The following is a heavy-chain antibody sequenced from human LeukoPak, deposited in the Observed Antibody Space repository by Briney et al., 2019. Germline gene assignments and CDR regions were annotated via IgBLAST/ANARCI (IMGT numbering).Heavy chain of an antibody. CDR1: GFTFSNCG. CDR3: ARDISPSYFGSFDY. D-gene: IGHD3-10*01. Sequence: GGSLRLSCAASGFTFSNCGMHWVRQASGKGLEWVALISYEGSKKYYADFVKGRFTISRDNSKNTLYLQMNSLRAEDTAVYYCARDISPSYFGSFDYWGQGTLVTVSS. J-gene: IGHJ4*02. CDR2: ISYEGSKK. V-gene: IGHV3-30*03.